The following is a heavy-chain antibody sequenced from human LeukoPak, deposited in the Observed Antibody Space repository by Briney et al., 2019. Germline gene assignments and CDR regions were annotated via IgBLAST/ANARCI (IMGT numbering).Heavy chain of an antibody. D-gene: IGHD2-2*01. J-gene: IGHJ4*02. CDR3: AKDFYCSSTSCYPYYFDY. Sequence: GGSLRLSCAASGFTFSDYYMSWIRQAPGKGLEWVSYISSSGSTIYYADSVKGRFTISRDNAKNSLYLQMNSLRAEDTAVYYCAKDFYCSSTSCYPYYFDYWGQGTLVTVSS. V-gene: IGHV3-11*04. CDR1: GFTFSDYY. CDR2: ISSSGSTI.